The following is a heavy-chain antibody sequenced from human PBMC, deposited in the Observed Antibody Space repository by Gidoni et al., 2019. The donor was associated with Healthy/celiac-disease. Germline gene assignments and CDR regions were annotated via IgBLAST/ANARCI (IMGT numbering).Heavy chain of an antibody. CDR3: ARVYGDYVGAFDY. D-gene: IGHD4-17*01. V-gene: IGHV3-7*01. CDR2: IKQDGSEK. J-gene: IGHJ4*02. CDR1: GFTFSSYW. Sequence: EVQLVESGGGLVQPGGSLRLSCAASGFTFSSYWMSWVHQAPGKGLEWVAKIKQDGSEKYYVDSVKGRFTISRDNAKNSLYLQMNSLRAEDTAVYYCARVYGDYVGAFDYWGQGTLVTVSS.